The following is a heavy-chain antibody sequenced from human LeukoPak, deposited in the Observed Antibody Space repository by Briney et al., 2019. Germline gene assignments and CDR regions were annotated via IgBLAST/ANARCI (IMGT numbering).Heavy chain of an antibody. CDR3: ARGDDSTGYPPFDY. Sequence: GESLKISCKGSGYSFVDYRIAWVRQMPGKGLEWMGIIYPGDSDTRYSPAFQGQVTISADKSTTTAYLQWSSLKASDAGMYYCARGDDSTGYPPFDYWGQGTLVTFSS. CDR1: GYSFVDYR. V-gene: IGHV5-51*01. J-gene: IGHJ4*02. CDR2: IYPGDSDT. D-gene: IGHD3-22*01.